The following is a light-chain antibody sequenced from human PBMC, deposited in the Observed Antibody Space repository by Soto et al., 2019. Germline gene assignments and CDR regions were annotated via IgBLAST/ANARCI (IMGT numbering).Light chain of an antibody. V-gene: IGLV1-44*01. CDR2: SNN. CDR3: AAWADSLSGVV. CDR1: GSNIGSNT. J-gene: IGLJ2*01. Sequence: QSVLTQPPSASGTPGQRVTISCSGSGSNIGSNTVNWYQQLPGTAPKLLIYSNNQRPSGVPDRFSGSKSGTSASLAISGLQSEDEADYYCAAWADSLSGVVFGGGTKLTVL.